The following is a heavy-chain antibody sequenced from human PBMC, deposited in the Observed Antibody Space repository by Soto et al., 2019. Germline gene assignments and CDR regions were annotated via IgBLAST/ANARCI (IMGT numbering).Heavy chain of an antibody. D-gene: IGHD6-13*01. CDR2: ISSSSSYI. J-gene: IGHJ5*02. CDR3: ASYQPRRYSSSWYVSWFDP. V-gene: IGHV3-21*01. CDR1: GFTFSSYS. Sequence: PGGSLRLSCAASGFTFSSYSMNWVRQAPGKGLEWVSSISSSSSYIYYADSVKGRFTISRDNAKNSLYLQMDSLRAEDTAVYYSASYQPRRYSSSWYVSWFDPWGQGTLVTVSS.